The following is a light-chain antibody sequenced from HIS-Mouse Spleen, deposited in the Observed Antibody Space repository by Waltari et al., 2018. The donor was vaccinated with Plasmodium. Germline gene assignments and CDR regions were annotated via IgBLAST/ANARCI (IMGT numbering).Light chain of an antibody. Sequence: SYELTQPPPVSVSPGQTASITCSGANLGDTYACWYQPQPGQSPVLVIYQDSKRPSGIPERFSGSNSGNTATLTISGTQAMDEADYYCQAWDSSTVVFGGGTKLTVL. CDR3: QAWDSSTVV. J-gene: IGLJ2*01. CDR2: QDS. V-gene: IGLV3-1*01. CDR1: NLGDTY.